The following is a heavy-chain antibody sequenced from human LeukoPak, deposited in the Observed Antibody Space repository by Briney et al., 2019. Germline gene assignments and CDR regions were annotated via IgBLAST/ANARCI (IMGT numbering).Heavy chain of an antibody. Sequence: GGSLRLSCAASGFTFSSSAMGSVRQAPGKGVEWISLISGNGGNTCYADSVKGRFTISRDNSKNTLSLQMNTLRAEDTAVYYCAKDLVPYSDYGSFDYWGQGTLVTVSS. V-gene: IGHV3-23*01. CDR3: AKDLVPYSDYGSFDY. CDR1: GFTFSSSA. J-gene: IGHJ4*02. D-gene: IGHD4-17*01. CDR2: ISGNGGNT.